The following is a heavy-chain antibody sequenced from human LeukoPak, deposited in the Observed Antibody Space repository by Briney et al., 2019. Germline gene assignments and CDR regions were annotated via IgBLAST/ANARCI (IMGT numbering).Heavy chain of an antibody. CDR2: ISAYNGNT. CDR1: GYTFTSYG. V-gene: IGHV1-18*01. CDR3: ARTPSLDYGGKFDY. Sequence: ASVKVSCKASGYTFTSYGISWVRQAPGQGLEWMGWISAYNGNTNYAQKLQGRVTMTTDTSTSTAYMELRSLRSEDTAVYYCARTPSLDYGGKFDYWGQGTLVTVSS. D-gene: IGHD4-23*01. J-gene: IGHJ4*02.